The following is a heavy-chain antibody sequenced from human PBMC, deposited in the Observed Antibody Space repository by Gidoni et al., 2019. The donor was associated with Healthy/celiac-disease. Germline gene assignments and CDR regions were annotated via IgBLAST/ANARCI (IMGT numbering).Heavy chain of an antibody. V-gene: IGHV4-59*01. CDR3: AREIGYSSRQNAFDI. CDR2: IYYSGST. CDR1: GGSISSYY. J-gene: IGHJ3*02. Sequence: QVQLQESGPGLVKPSETLSLTCTVSGGSISSYYWSWIRQPPGKGLEWIGYIYYSGSTNYNPSLKSRVTISVDTSKNQFSLKLSSVTAADTAVYYCAREIGYSSRQNAFDIWGQGTMVTVSS. D-gene: IGHD6-13*01.